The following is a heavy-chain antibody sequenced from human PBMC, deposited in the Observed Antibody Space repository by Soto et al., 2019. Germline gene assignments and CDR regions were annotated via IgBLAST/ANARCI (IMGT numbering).Heavy chain of an antibody. V-gene: IGHV4-59*01. CDR2: MYNTGST. D-gene: IGHD2-21*02. CDR3: ARDLWGYCGADCYPLDV. CDR1: GGSISSYY. J-gene: IGHJ6*02. Sequence: SETLSLTCTVSGGSISSYYWSWIRQPPGKGLEWIGYMYNTGSTIYNPSLKRRVTISVDTSKNQFSLKLNSVTAADTAVYYCARDLWGYCGADCYPLDVWGQGNMVTVSS.